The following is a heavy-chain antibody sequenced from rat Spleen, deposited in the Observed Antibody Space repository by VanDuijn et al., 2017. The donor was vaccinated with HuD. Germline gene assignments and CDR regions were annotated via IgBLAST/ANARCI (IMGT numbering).Heavy chain of an antibody. V-gene: IGHV5-29*01. J-gene: IGHJ2*01. CDR1: GFTLSDYS. Sequence: EVQLVESGGGLVQPGRSLKLSCTASGFTLSDYSMAWVRQAPTKGLEWVATMSYDGISTYYRDSVRGRFSISSDNAKTTLYLQMNSLRSEDTATYYCARRHYGYTDYFDYWGQGVMVPVSS. CDR3: ARRHYGYTDYFDY. D-gene: IGHD1-11*01. CDR2: MSYDGIST.